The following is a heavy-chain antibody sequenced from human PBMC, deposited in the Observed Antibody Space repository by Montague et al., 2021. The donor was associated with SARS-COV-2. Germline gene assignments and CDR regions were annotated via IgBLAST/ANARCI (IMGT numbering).Heavy chain of an antibody. CDR1: GGSTNNYY. Sequence: SETLSLTCTVSGGSTNNYYWSWIRQPAGKGLEWIGRIHASGISTYNPSLETRVTMSVDTSKNQFSLQLGSVTAADTAVYYCARGRFYYDSGELGSWGQGTLVAVSS. CDR3: ARGRFYYDSGELGS. CDR2: IHASGIS. D-gene: IGHD3-22*01. J-gene: IGHJ5*02. V-gene: IGHV4-4*07.